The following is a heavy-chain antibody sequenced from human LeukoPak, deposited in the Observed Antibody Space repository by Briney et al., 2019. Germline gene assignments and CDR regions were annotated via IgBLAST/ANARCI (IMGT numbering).Heavy chain of an antibody. J-gene: IGHJ6*03. CDR1: GYTFTNYF. V-gene: IGHV1-2*02. CDR2: INPNSGAT. Sequence: ASVKVSCKASGYTFTNYFIHWVRQAPGQGLEWMGWINPNSGATNYAQRFQGRVTMTRDTSIRTVYMGLRSLRSDDTAVYYCVKTTGFGHNYYFYYMDVWGKGTTVTVSS. CDR3: VKTTGFGHNYYFYYMDV. D-gene: IGHD3-10*01.